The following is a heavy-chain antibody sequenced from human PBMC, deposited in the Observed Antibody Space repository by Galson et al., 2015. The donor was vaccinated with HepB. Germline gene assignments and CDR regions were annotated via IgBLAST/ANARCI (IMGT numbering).Heavy chain of an antibody. CDR1: GFTFSSYS. V-gene: IGHV3-21*01. CDR3: ARDPLTYYYGSGSYYKSAPIDY. D-gene: IGHD3-10*01. Sequence: SLRLSCAASGFTFSSYSMNWVRQAPGKGLEWVSSISSSSSYIYYADSVKGRFAISRDNAKNSLYLQMNSLRAEDTAVYYCARDPLTYYYGSGSYYKSAPIDYWGQGTLVTVSS. J-gene: IGHJ4*02. CDR2: ISSSSSYI.